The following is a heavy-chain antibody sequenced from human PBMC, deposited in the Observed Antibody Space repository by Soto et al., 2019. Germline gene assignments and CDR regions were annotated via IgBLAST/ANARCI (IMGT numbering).Heavy chain of an antibody. D-gene: IGHD2-21*02. CDR3: ARADSGGDYHY. CDR2: ITSNGGST. Sequence: EVQLVESGGALVQPGGSLRLSCAASGFIFSNYAMHWVRQAPGKGLEYVSAITSNGGSTYYANSVKGRFTISRDNSKNTLSLQIGSLRAEDMAVYYCARADSGGDYHYWGQGTLVTVSS. CDR1: GFIFSNYA. J-gene: IGHJ4*02. V-gene: IGHV3-64*01.